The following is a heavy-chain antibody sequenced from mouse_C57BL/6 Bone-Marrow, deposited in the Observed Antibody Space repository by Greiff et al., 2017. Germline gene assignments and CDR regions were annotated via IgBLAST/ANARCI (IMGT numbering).Heavy chain of an antibody. Sequence: VQLQQSGPELVKPGASVKISCKASGYTFTDYYMNWVKQSHGKSLEWIGDINPNNGGTSYNQKFKGKATLTVDKSSSTAYMELSSLTSEDSAVYYCTRDYCSRYYFDYWGQGTTLTVSS. CDR2: INPNNGGT. CDR3: TRDYCSRYYFDY. CDR1: GYTFTDYY. D-gene: IGHD1-1*01. V-gene: IGHV1-26*01. J-gene: IGHJ2*01.